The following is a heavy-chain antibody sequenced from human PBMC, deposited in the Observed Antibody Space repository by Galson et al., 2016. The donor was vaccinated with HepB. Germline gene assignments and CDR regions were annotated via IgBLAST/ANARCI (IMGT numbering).Heavy chain of an antibody. Sequence: SLRLSCAASGFSFSSYTMNWVRQAPGKGLEWVSYISRTSSTIYYADSVKGRFTISRDNAKNSLYLQMNSLRDEETAVYYCARGLVTTVVTPFDYWGQGTLGTVSS. D-gene: IGHD4-23*01. J-gene: IGHJ4*02. CDR1: GFSFSSYT. CDR3: ARGLVTTVVTPFDY. CDR2: ISRTSSTI. V-gene: IGHV3-48*02.